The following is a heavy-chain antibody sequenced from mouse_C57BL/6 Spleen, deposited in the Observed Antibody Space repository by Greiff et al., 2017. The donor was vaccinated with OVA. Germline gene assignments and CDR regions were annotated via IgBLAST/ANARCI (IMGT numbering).Heavy chain of an antibody. CDR3: ARSDDYAPFDY. Sequence: QVQLQQSGPELVKPGASVKISCKASGYAFSSSWMNWVKQRPGKGLEWIGRIYPGDGDTNYNGKFKGKATLTADKSSSTAYMQLSSLTSEDAAVYFCARSDDYAPFDYWGQGTTLTVSS. D-gene: IGHD2-4*01. J-gene: IGHJ2*01. V-gene: IGHV1-82*01. CDR1: GYAFSSSW. CDR2: IYPGDGDT.